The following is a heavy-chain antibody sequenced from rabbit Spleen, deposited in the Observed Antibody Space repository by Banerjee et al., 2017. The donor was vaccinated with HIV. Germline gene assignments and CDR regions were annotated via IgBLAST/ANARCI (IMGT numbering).Heavy chain of an antibody. V-gene: IGHV1S45*01. J-gene: IGHJ6*01. CDR2: IAGDSSGFT. D-gene: IGHD7-1*01. Sequence: QEQLVESGGGLVQPGGSLKLTCTASGFSLNNNYYMCWVRQAPGKGLEWISCIAGDSSGFTYSATWAKGRFTCSKTSSTTVTLQMTSLTVADTATYFCARDTGTSFSSYGMDLWGPGTLVTVS. CDR1: GFSLNNNYY. CDR3: ARDTGTSFSSYGMDL.